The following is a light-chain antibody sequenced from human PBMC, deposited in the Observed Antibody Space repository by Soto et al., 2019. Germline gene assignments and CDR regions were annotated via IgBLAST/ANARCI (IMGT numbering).Light chain of an antibody. V-gene: IGLV2-8*01. J-gene: IGLJ2*01. CDR2: DVI. CDR3: SSYGCSNNLL. CDR1: SRDIGGYDF. Sequence: QSVLTQPPSASGSPGQSVTISCTGTSRDIGGYDFVSWYQQHPGKAPKLLIYDVIKRPSGVPDRFSGSKSGNTASLTVSGLQTDDEADYYCSSYGCSNNLLFGGGTKLTVL.